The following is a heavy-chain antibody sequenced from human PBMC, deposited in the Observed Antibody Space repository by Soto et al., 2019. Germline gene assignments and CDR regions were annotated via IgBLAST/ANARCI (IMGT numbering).Heavy chain of an antibody. J-gene: IGHJ3*01. V-gene: IGHV4-30-4*01. CDR3: ARDMGFTRDAFDV. Sequence: SETLSLTGTVSGGSISSGYYYWSWIRQPPGKGLEWLGYIYYMGSTYYNPSLKSRVTISVDTSKNQFSLKLSSVTAADTAVYYCARDMGFTRDAFDVCGEGKMVTV. CDR2: IYYMGST. CDR1: GGSISSGYYY. D-gene: IGHD2-2*01.